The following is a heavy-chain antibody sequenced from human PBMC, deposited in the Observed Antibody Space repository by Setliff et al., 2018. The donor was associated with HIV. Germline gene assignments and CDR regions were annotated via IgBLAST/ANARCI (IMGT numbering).Heavy chain of an antibody. CDR3: ARVTSAFFFLGAFDS. V-gene: IGHV4-38-2*01. J-gene: IGHJ4*02. CDR1: GYSISSGYY. D-gene: IGHD4-17*01. CDR2: IYHSGST. Sequence: SETLSLTCAVSGYSISSGYYWGWIRQPPGKGLEWIGSIYHSGSTYYNPSLKSRVTISVDTSKNQFSLKLSSVTAADTAVYYCARVTSAFFFLGAFDSWGPGTLVTVSS.